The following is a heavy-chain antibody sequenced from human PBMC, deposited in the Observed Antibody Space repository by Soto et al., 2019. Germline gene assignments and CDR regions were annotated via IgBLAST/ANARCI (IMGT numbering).Heavy chain of an antibody. CDR3: ASASVRGVSDY. CDR1: ECNCTSHG. CDR2: IYPGDSDT. J-gene: IGHJ4*02. D-gene: IGHD3-10*01. V-gene: IGHV5-51*01. Sequence: PVQSLKISYNGSECNCTSHGSRWVRQMPGKGLEWMGIIYPGDSDTRYSPSFQGQVTISADKSISTAYLQWSSLKASDTAMYYCASASVRGVSDYWGQGTLVTV.